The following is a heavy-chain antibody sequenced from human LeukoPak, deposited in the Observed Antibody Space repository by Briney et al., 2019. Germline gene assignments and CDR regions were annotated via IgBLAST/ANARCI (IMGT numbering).Heavy chain of an antibody. CDR1: GYTFIGYY. Sequence: ASVKASCKASGYTFIGYYMHWVRQAPGQGLEWMGRINPSTGGTNSAQKFQGRVTMTRDTSISTAYMELSRLTSDDTAIYYCARGQPYGDYNYFDPWGQGTLVTVSS. J-gene: IGHJ5*02. D-gene: IGHD4-17*01. CDR3: ARGQPYGDYNYFDP. CDR2: INPSTGGT. V-gene: IGHV1-2*06.